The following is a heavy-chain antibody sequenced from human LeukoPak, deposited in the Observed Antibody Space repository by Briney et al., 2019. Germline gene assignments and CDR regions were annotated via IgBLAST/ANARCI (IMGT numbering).Heavy chain of an antibody. Sequence: GGSLRLSCAASGFTFSSYSMNWVRQAPGKGLEWVSYISSSRSTIYYAGSVRGRFTISRDNSWNTLYLQMNSLRVEDTAIYYCAYILTAGGCRCWGPGTLVTVSS. CDR3: AYILTAGGCRC. D-gene: IGHD6-13*01. CDR2: ISSSRSTI. V-gene: IGHV3-48*01. CDR1: GFTFSSYS. J-gene: IGHJ4*02.